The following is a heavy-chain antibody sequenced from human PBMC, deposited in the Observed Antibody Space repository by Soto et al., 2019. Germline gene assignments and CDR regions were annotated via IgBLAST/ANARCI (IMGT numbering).Heavy chain of an antibody. Sequence: GGSLRLSCAASGFIFSSYTMHWVRQSPGKGLEWVGVITYDGSNQYYADSVKGRFTISRDNSRNMLFLQMNSLRPDDTAVYYCARAPSGSYPEFDYWGQGTLVTVSS. J-gene: IGHJ4*02. V-gene: IGHV3-30-3*01. CDR2: ITYDGSNQ. CDR3: ARAPSGSYPEFDY. CDR1: GFIFSSYT. D-gene: IGHD1-26*01.